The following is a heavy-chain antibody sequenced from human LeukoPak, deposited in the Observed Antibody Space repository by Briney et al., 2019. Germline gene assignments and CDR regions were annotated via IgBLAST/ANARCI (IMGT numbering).Heavy chain of an antibody. CDR1: GGSFSGYY. V-gene: IGHV4-34*01. CDR3: ASVGYCSGGSCYTESMYYFDY. CDR2: ISHSGST. D-gene: IGHD2-15*01. Sequence: SETLSLTCAVYGGSFSGYYWSWIRQPPGKGLEWIGEISHSGSTNYNPSLKSRVTISVDTSKNQFSLKLSSVTAADTAVYYCASVGYCSGGSCYTESMYYFDYWGQGALVTVSS. J-gene: IGHJ4*02.